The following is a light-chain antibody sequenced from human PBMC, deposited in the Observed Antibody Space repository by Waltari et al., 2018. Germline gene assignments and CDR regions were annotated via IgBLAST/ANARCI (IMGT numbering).Light chain of an antibody. J-gene: IGKJ2*01. CDR2: YAS. CDR3: HQSNILPRT. Sequence: EIVMTQSPDFQSVTPKEKVTITCRASQSSGGSLHWYQQKPDQSPMLLVKYASQSISGVPSRFSGSGYGTDFTLTINSLETEDAATYYCHQSNILPRTFGRGTKLEIK. CDR1: QSSGGS. V-gene: IGKV6-21*02.